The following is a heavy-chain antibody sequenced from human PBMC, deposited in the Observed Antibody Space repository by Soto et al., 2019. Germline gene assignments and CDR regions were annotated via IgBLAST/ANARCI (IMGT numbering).Heavy chain of an antibody. D-gene: IGHD2-2*01. CDR3: ARGRCSSTSCYGVSDYYYYGMDV. J-gene: IGHJ6*02. CDR1: GYTFTSYG. V-gene: IGHV1-18*01. CDR2: ISAYNGNT. Sequence: GASVKVSCKASGYTFTSYGISWVRQAPGQGLEWMGWISAYNGNTNYAQKLQGRVTMTTVTSTSTAYMELRSLRSDDTAVYYCARGRCSSTSCYGVSDYYYYGMDVWGQGTTVTVSS.